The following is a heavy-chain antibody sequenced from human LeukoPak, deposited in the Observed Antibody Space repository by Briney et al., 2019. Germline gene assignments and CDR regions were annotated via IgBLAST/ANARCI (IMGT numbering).Heavy chain of an antibody. CDR2: ISGSGGST. CDR1: GFTFSSYA. CDR3: AKEGESPIAAAGRDWYCYYMDV. V-gene: IGHV3-23*01. Sequence: PGGSLRLSCAASGFTFSSYAMSWVRQAPGKGLEWVSAISGSGGSTYYADSVKGRFTISRDNSKNTLYLQMNSLRAEDTAVYYCAKEGESPIAAAGRDWYCYYMDVWGKGTTVTVSS. J-gene: IGHJ6*03. D-gene: IGHD6-13*01.